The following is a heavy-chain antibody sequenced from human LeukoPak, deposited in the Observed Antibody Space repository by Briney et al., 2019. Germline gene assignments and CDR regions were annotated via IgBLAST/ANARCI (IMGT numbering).Heavy chain of an antibody. Sequence: ASVKVSCKASGYTFTGYYMHWVRQAPGQGRELMGWINPNSGGTNYAQKFQGRVTMTRDTSISTAYMELSRLRSDDTAVYYCARAYYDFWSGYDYYYYMDVWGKGTTVTVSS. D-gene: IGHD3-3*01. V-gene: IGHV1-2*02. J-gene: IGHJ6*03. CDR3: ARAYYDFWSGYDYYYYMDV. CDR1: GYTFTGYY. CDR2: INPNSGGT.